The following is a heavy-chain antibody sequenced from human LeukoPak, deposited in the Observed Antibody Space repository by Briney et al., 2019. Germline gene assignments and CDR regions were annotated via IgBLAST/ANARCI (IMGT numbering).Heavy chain of an antibody. CDR1: GYTFSSFG. V-gene: IGHV1-18*01. J-gene: IGHJ5*02. CDR3: ARESVRITIFGVVNSPWFDP. D-gene: IGHD3-3*01. CDR2: ITVYNGNT. Sequence: ASVKVSCKASGYTFSSFGITWVRQAPGQGLEWMGWITVYNGNTNYAPKLQGRVTMTTDTSTSTAYMELKSLRSDDTAVYYCARESVRITIFGVVNSPWFDPWGQGTLVTVSS.